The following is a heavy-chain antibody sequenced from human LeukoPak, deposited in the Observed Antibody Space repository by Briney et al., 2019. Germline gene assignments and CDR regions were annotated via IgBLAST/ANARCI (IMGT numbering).Heavy chain of an antibody. V-gene: IGHV4-4*02. Sequence: SETLSLTCAVSGGCISSSNWWSWVRPPPGKGMEWIGEIYHSGSTNYNPSLKSRVTISVDKSKNQFSLKLSSVTAEDTAVYYCARDSASGGSCYSNYYYYYGMDFWGQGTMVTVSS. CDR1: GGCISSSNW. CDR2: IYHSGST. CDR3: ARDSASGGSCYSNYYYYYGMDF. J-gene: IGHJ6*02. D-gene: IGHD2-15*01.